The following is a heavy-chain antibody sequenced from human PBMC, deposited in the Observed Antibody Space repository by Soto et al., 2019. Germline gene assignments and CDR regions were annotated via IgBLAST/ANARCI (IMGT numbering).Heavy chain of an antibody. CDR1: GFTFTRYS. CDR3: ARESEDLTSNFDY. V-gene: IGHV3-21*06. Sequence: GLSLRLSCAASGFTFTRYSMNWVLQAPGKGLEWVSSISSTTNYIYYGDSMKGLFTISRDNAKNSLYLEMNSLRAEDTAVYYCARESEDLTSNFDYWGQGTLVTVS. J-gene: IGHJ4*02. CDR2: ISSTTNYI.